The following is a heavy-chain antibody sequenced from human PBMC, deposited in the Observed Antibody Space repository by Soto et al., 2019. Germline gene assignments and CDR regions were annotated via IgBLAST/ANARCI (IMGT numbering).Heavy chain of an antibody. Sequence: PGVSLRLSCAASGFTFSSYSMNWVRQAPGKGLEWVSYISSSSSTIYYADSAKGRFTISRDNAKNSLYLQMNSLRDEDTAVYYCAGPTTVPTDYYYGMDVWGHGTTVSVSS. CDR3: AGPTTVPTDYYYGMDV. D-gene: IGHD4-17*01. CDR1: GFTFSSYS. V-gene: IGHV3-48*02. CDR2: ISSSSSTI. J-gene: IGHJ6*02.